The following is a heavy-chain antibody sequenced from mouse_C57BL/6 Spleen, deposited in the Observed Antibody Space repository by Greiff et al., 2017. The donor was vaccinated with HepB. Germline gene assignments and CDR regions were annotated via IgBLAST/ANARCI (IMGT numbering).Heavy chain of an antibody. D-gene: IGHD1-1*01. V-gene: IGHV1-64*01. CDR2: IHPNSGST. J-gene: IGHJ4*01. CDR3: AGHYCGSSDAMDY. CDR1: GYTFTSYW. Sequence: QVQLQQPGAELVKPGASVKLSCKASGYTFTSYWMHWVKQRPGQGLEWIGMIHPNSGSTNYNEKFKSKATLTVDKSSSTAYMQLSSLTSEDSAVYYCAGHYCGSSDAMDYWGQGTSVTVSS.